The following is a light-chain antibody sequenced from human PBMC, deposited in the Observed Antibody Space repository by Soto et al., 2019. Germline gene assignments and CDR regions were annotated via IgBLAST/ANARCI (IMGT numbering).Light chain of an antibody. CDR1: QSLVHSDGIAY. V-gene: IGKV2-30*02. CDR3: MQGTHWPIT. CDR2: KVS. J-gene: IGKJ5*01. Sequence: DVGITHSRLSLPFTLLQPSSISCMSNQSLVHSDGIAYFSWFQQRPGRSPRRLIYKVSNRDSGVPARFSGSGSGTDFALKVSRVEAEDVGVYYCMQGTHWPITFGQGTRLEIK.